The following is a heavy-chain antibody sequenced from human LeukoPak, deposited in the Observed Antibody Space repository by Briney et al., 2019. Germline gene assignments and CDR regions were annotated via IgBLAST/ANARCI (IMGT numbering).Heavy chain of an antibody. CDR3: ARLTQNIVVVPAAKDYYYYYYMDV. CDR2: INHSGST. J-gene: IGHJ6*03. D-gene: IGHD2-2*01. Sequence: SETLSLTCAVYGESFSGYYWSWIRQPPGKGLERIGEINHSGSTNYNPSLKSRVTISVDTSKNQFSLKLSSVTAADTAVYYCARLTQNIVVVPAAKDYYYYYYMDVWGKGTTVTVSS. CDR1: GESFSGYY. V-gene: IGHV4-34*01.